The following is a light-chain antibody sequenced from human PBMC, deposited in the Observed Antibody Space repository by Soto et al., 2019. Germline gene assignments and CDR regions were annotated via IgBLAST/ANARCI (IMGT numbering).Light chain of an antibody. Sequence: QSALTQPPSASGSPGQSGTLSCTGTSSDVGGYNYVSWYQQHPGKAPKLMIYEVSKRPSGVPDRFSGSKSGNTASLTVSGLQAEDEADYYCSSYAGSNYVVFGGGTKLTVL. CDR2: EVS. V-gene: IGLV2-8*01. J-gene: IGLJ2*01. CDR1: SSDVGGYNY. CDR3: SSYAGSNYVV.